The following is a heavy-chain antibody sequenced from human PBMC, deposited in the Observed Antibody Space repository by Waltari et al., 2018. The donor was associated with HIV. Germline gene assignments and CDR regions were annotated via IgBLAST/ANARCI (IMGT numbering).Heavy chain of an antibody. J-gene: IGHJ3*01. V-gene: IGHV4-59*02. CDR1: GGHVSTYY. CDR3: ARRPVIPSTIRNAFDV. Sequence: QVKLQESGPGLVKPSETLSLNCSVSGGHVSTYYWNWIRQPPGKGLEWIGGIFYSGCTSYSPSFRSRVTMSIDTSKDYFSLRLDSVTAADTALYYCARRPVIPSTIRNAFDVWSQGTMVTVSS. D-gene: IGHD2-2*01. CDR2: IFYSGCT.